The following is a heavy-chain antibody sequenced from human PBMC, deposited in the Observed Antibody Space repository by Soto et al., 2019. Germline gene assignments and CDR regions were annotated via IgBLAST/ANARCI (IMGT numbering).Heavy chain of an antibody. CDR2: IIISSSYI. CDR1: GFTFSSYS. J-gene: IGHJ6*02. Sequence: GSLRRSCAASGFTFSSYSMNWVRQAPGKGLELVSSIIISSSYIYYSDSVKGRFTISRDNAKNSLYLQMNSLRAEDTAVYYCARDQHIVVVTASDYGMDXWGQWTTVTV. CDR3: ARDQHIVVVTASDYGMDX. D-gene: IGHD2-21*02. V-gene: IGHV3-21*01.